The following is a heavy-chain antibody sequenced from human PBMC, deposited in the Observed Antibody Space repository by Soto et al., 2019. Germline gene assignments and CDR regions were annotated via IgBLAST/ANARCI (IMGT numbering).Heavy chain of an antibody. CDR2: ISSSGSTI. Sequence: GGSLRLSCAASGFTFSDYYMSWIRQAPGKGLEWVSYISSSGSTIYYADSVKGRFTISRDNAKNSLYLQMNSLRAEDTAVYYCARALSSSWRLNWFDPWGQGTLVTVSS. CDR3: ARALSSSWRLNWFDP. D-gene: IGHD6-13*01. V-gene: IGHV3-11*01. CDR1: GFTFSDYY. J-gene: IGHJ5*02.